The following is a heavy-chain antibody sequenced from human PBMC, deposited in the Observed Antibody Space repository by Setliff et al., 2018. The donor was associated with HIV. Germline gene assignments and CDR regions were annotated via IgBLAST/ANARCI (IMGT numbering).Heavy chain of an antibody. V-gene: IGHV4-38-2*01. CDR2: VYHSGTT. CDR1: GYSISTAYY. J-gene: IGHJ4*02. CDR3: MRGRSITIFGVAYFDF. Sequence: PETLSLTCAVSGYSISTAYYWGWIRQPPGKGLEWIGSVYHSGTTYYNPSLKSRVTISVDMSNNQFSLKVTSVTAAGTAVYYCMRGRSITIFGVAYFDFWGQGTQVTVSS. D-gene: IGHD3-3*01.